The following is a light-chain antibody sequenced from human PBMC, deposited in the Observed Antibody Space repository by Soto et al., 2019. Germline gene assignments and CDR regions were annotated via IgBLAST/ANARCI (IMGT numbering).Light chain of an antibody. CDR2: DAS. CDR1: QSVSGS. Sequence: IGRTPCPARLSLSVGEEATISCRASQSVSGSLGWYQQKPGQAPRLIIYDASVRATGIPDRFSVSGSGRDFTLTISRLKPEDLAVYYCQQYGRSPSAFGQGTRLEIK. J-gene: IGKJ5*01. V-gene: IGKV3-20*01. CDR3: QQYGRSPSA.